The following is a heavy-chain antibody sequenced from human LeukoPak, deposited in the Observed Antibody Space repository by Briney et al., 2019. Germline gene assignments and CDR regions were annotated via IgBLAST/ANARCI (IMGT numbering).Heavy chain of an antibody. V-gene: IGHV3-23*01. D-gene: IGHD3-9*01. CDR1: GFTFSNYA. Sequence: PGGSLRLSCAASGFTFSNYAMSWVRQAPGKGLEWVSGISGSGDSTYYADSVKGRFTISRDNSKNTLYLQMNSLRAEDTAVYYCAKESTYYDILTGYYTHPGYFDYWGQGTLVTVSS. CDR3: AKESTYYDILTGYYTHPGYFDY. J-gene: IGHJ4*02. CDR2: ISGSGDST.